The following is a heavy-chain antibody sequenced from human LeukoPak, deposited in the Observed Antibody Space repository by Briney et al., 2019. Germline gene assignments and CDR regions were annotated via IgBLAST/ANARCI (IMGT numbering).Heavy chain of an antibody. D-gene: IGHD3-10*01. CDR1: GYTFTGYY. J-gene: IGHJ4*02. V-gene: IGHV1-2*02. CDR3: ARDRISRGTVPNY. Sequence: ASVKVSCKASGYTFTGYYMHWVRQAPGQGLEWMGWINPNSGGTNYAQKFQGRVTMTRDASISTAYMELSRLRSDDTAVYYCARDRISRGTVPNYWGEGTLVTVSS. CDR2: INPNSGGT.